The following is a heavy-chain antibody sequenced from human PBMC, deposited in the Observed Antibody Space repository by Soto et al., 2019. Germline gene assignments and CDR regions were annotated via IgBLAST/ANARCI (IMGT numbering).Heavy chain of an antibody. CDR2: IYYSGST. D-gene: IGHD2-2*01. CDR1: GGSVDSNRYY. J-gene: IGHJ5*02. V-gene: IGHV4-61*01. CDR3: ARVPDR. Sequence: SETLSLTCTVSGGSVDSNRYYWAWIRQPPGKGLEWIGYIYYSGSTNYNPSLKSRVTISVDTSKNQFSLKLSSVTAADTAVYYCARVPDRWGQGTLVTVSS.